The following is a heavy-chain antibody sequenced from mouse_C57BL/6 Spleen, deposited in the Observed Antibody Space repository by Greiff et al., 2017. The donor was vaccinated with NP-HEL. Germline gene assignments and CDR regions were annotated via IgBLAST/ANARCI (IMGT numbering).Heavy chain of an antibody. CDR2: INPGSGGT. Sequence: VKVVESGAELVRPGTSVKVPCKASGYAFTNYLIEWVKQRPGQGLEWIGVINPGSGGTNYNEKFKGKATLTADKSSSTAYMQLSSLTSEDSAVYFCARSYDYDGYFDVWGTGTTVTVSS. V-gene: IGHV1-54*01. CDR3: ARSYDYDGYFDV. D-gene: IGHD2-4*01. J-gene: IGHJ1*03. CDR1: GYAFTNYL.